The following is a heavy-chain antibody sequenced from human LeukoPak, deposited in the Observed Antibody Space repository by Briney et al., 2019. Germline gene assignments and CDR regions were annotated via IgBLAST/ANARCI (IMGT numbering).Heavy chain of an antibody. CDR1: GYTFTSYG. CDR3: ARSQPIYGMDV. J-gene: IGHJ6*02. V-gene: IGHV1-69*04. Sequence: SVKVSCKASGYTFTSYGISWVRQAPGQGLEWMGRIIPILGIANYAQKFQGRVTITADKSTSTAYMELSSLRSEDTAVYYCARSQPIYGMDVWGQGTTVTVSS. CDR2: IIPILGIA. D-gene: IGHD2-2*01.